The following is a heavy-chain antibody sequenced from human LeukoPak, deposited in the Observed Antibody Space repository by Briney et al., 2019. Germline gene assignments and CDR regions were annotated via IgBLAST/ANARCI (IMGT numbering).Heavy chain of an antibody. CDR3: ARSAGYDFWSGYHDY. V-gene: IGHV1-18*01. J-gene: IGHJ4*02. CDR1: GYTFTSYG. D-gene: IGHD3-3*01. Sequence: GASVKVSCKASGYTFTSYGISWVRQAPGQGLEWMGWISAYNGNTNYAQKLQGRVTMTTDTSTSTAYMELRSLRSDDTAVYYCARSAGYDFWSGYHDYWGQGTLVTVSS. CDR2: ISAYNGNT.